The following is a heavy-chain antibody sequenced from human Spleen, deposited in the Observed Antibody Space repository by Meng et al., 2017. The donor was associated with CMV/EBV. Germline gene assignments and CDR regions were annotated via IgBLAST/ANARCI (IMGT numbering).Heavy chain of an antibody. V-gene: IGHV3-30*18. CDR2: ISYDGSNK. J-gene: IGHJ4*02. CDR1: GFTFSSYG. CDR3: AKDQKDYFDY. Sequence: LSWAASGFTFSSYGMHWVRQAPGKGLEWVAVISYDGSNKYYADSVKGRFTISRDNSKNTLYLQMNSLRAEDTAVYYCAKDQKDYFDYWGQGTLVTVSS.